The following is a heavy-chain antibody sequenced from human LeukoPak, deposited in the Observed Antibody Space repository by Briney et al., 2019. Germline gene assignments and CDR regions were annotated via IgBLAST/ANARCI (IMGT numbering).Heavy chain of an antibody. J-gene: IGHJ6*02. V-gene: IGHV4-4*07. CDR3: ARMSEQLVLGYYYYGMDV. CDR1: GSSISSYY. Sequence: SETLSLTCTVSGSSISSYYWSWIRQPAGKGLEWIGRIYTSGSTNYNPSLKSRVTMSVDTSKNQFSLKLSSVTAADTAVYYCARMSEQLVLGYYYYGMDVWGQGTTVTVSS. CDR2: IYTSGST. D-gene: IGHD6-13*01.